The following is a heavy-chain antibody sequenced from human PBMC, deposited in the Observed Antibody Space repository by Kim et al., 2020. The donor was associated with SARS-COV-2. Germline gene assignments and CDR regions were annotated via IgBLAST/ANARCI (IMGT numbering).Heavy chain of an antibody. CDR1: GFSVSNYW. CDR3: ARDRF. Sequence: GGSLRLSCAASGFSVSNYWMSWIRQAPGKGLEWVANIKQDGSEKYYVDSVKGRFTISGDSAKNSMYLQMNSLKVEDTAVYYCARDRFWGQGTLVTVSS. CDR2: IKQDGSEK. J-gene: IGHJ4*02. D-gene: IGHD3-3*01. V-gene: IGHV3-7*01.